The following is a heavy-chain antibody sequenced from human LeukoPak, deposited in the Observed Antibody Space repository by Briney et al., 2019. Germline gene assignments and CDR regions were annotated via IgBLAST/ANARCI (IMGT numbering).Heavy chain of an antibody. CDR1: GGSVSSGSYY. Sequence: PSETLSLTRTVSGGSVSSGSYYWSWIRQPPGKGLEWIGYIYYSGSTNYNPSLKSRVTISVDTSKNQFSLKLSSVTAADTAVYYCARGADSSVYFDYWGQGTLVTVSS. CDR3: ARGADSSVYFDY. D-gene: IGHD3-22*01. CDR2: IYYSGST. J-gene: IGHJ4*02. V-gene: IGHV4-61*01.